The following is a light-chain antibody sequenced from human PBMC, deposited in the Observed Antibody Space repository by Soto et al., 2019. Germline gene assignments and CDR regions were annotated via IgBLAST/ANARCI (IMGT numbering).Light chain of an antibody. J-gene: IGKJ4*01. CDR1: QSISNS. CDR2: KAS. Sequence: DIQMTQSPSTLSASVGDRVTITCRASQSISNSLAWYQQKAGKAPNLLIYKASSLESGVPSRFSGSVSGTEFTLSISSLQPDDVATYYCRQYVSYPVTFGGGTKVEMK. CDR3: RQYVSYPVT. V-gene: IGKV1-5*03.